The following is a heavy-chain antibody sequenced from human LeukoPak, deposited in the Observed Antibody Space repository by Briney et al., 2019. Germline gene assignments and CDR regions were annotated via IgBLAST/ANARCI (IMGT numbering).Heavy chain of an antibody. CDR1: GYTFTSYG. J-gene: IGHJ6*02. Sequence: ASVKVSFKGSGYTFTSYGISWVRQAPGQGLEWMGWISAYNGNTNYAQKLQGRVTMTTDTSTSTAYMELRSLRSDDTAVYYCARAGRFVHYYYYGMDVWGQGTTVTVSS. V-gene: IGHV1-18*01. CDR2: ISAYNGNT. D-gene: IGHD3-10*02. CDR3: ARAGRFVHYYYYGMDV.